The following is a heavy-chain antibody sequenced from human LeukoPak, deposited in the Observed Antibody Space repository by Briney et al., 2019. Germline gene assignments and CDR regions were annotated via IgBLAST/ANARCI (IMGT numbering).Heavy chain of an antibody. CDR1: GFTVSSTY. J-gene: IGHJ4*02. CDR3: ARVGYNPSFDY. Sequence: GSLRLSCAASGFTVSSTYMSWVRQPPGKGLEWIGEINHSGSTNYNPSLKSRVTISVDTSKNQFSLKLSSVTAADTAVYYCARVGYNPSFDYWGQGTLVTVSS. D-gene: IGHD5-24*01. V-gene: IGHV4-34*01. CDR2: INHSGST.